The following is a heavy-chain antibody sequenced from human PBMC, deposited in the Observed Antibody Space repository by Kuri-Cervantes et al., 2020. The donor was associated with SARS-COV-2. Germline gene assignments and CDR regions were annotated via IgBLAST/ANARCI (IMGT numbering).Heavy chain of an antibody. CDR2: ISSSGSTI. J-gene: IGHJ6*03. CDR3: AGVVGSTVTTLFLGYYYYYMDV. D-gene: IGHD4-11*01. V-gene: IGHV3-11*04. CDR1: GFIFSDYY. Sequence: GESLKISCTASGFIFSDYYMTWIRQAPGKGLEWVSYISSSGSTIYYADSVKGRFTISRDNAKNSLYLQMNSLRAEDTAVYYCAGVVGSTVTTLFLGYYYYYMDVWGKGTTVTVSS.